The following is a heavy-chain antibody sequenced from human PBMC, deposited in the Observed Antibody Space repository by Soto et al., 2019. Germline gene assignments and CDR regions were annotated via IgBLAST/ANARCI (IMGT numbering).Heavy chain of an antibody. V-gene: IGHV3-11*06. CDR2: ISTTSTFT. D-gene: IGHD4-17*01. CDR1: GFTFSESF. CDR3: ARGAVSRQHFYYGFDV. Sequence: GGSVRLSCAASGFTFSESFMSWIRQAPGKGLEWVSSISTTSTFTDYAASLKGRVTVSRDNSRNALFLQLDSLRDEDTAVYFCARGAVSRQHFYYGFDVWGQGTTVTVSS. J-gene: IGHJ6*02.